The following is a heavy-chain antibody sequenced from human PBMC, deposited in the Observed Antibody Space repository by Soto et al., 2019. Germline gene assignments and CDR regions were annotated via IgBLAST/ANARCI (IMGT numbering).Heavy chain of an antibody. Sequence: GGSLRLSCAASGFTFSSYAMHWVRQAPGKGLEWVAVISYDGSNKYYADSVKGRFTISRDNSKNTLYLQMNSLRAEDTAVYYCARGSLPIAARSQYYFDYWGQGTRVTVSS. J-gene: IGHJ4*02. CDR1: GFTFSSYA. D-gene: IGHD6-25*01. CDR2: ISYDGSNK. V-gene: IGHV3-30-3*01. CDR3: ARGSLPIAARSQYYFDY.